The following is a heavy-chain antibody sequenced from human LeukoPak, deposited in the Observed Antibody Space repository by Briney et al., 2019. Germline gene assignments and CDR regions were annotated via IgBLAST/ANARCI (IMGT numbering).Heavy chain of an antibody. CDR2: IYYSGST. CDR3: ARAKPSGWFDY. Sequence: SETLSLTCTVSGGSISSYYWSWIRHPPGKGLELIGYIYYSGSTNYNPSLKSRVTISVDTSKNQFSLKLSSVTAADTAVYYCARAKPSGWFDYWGQGTLVTVSS. CDR1: GGSISSYY. J-gene: IGHJ4*02. V-gene: IGHV4-59*01. D-gene: IGHD6-19*01.